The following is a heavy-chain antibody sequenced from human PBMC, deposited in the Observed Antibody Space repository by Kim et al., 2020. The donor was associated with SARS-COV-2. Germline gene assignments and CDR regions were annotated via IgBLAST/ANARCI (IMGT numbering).Heavy chain of an antibody. D-gene: IGHD1-26*01. Sequence: GGSLRLSCAASGFTFSSYSMNWVRQAPGKGLEWVSSISSSSSYIYYADSVKGRFTISRDNAKNSLYLQMNSLRAEDTAVYYCATGIVGATTSGVVDYWGQGTLVTVSS. CDR1: GFTFSSYS. J-gene: IGHJ4*02. CDR2: ISSSSSYI. CDR3: ATGIVGATTSGVVDY. V-gene: IGHV3-21*04.